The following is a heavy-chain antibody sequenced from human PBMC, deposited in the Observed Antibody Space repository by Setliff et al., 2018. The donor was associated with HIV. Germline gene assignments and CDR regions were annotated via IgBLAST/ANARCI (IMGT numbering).Heavy chain of an antibody. V-gene: IGHV3-7*05. CDR2: IKQDGSEK. Sequence: AGGSLRLSCAASGFTFSTYWMSWGRQAPGKGLEWVANIKQDGSEKNYMDSVKGRFTISRDNAKNSLYLQMDSLRVEDTAVYYCATDCAVVGGTGPLDSWGQGTLVTVSS. D-gene: IGHD1-26*01. CDR3: ATDCAVVGGTGPLDS. J-gene: IGHJ4*02. CDR1: GFTFSTYW.